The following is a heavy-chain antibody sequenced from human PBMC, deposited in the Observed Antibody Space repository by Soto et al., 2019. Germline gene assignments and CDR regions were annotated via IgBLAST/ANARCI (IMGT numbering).Heavy chain of an antibody. D-gene: IGHD5-12*01. CDR2: TIPIFPTP. CDR1: GGTFGNSA. J-gene: IGHJ6*02. CDR3: ERDKDRLQFGLNYYYAKDV. Sequence: QVQLVQSGAEVKKPGSSVTVSCKASGGTFGNSAISWVRQAPGQGLEWTGGTIPIFPTPDYAQKFQGRVTSPADESPCTGYLELTSLRSEDTAVYYCERDKDRLQFGLNYYYAKDVWGQGTTVTFSS. V-gene: IGHV1-69*12.